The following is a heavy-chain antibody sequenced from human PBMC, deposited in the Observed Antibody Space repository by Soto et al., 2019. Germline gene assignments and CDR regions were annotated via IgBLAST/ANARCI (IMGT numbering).Heavy chain of an antibody. V-gene: IGHV3-30*03. Sequence: QVQLVESGGGVVQPGRSLRLSCAASGFPFTSYGMHWVREGPDKGLEWVAFISYDGSDKYYADSVKGRFTISRHNSKNTLYLQMNSLRPEDTALYYCVGGQYYFDCRGKGTLVIVSS. D-gene: IGHD3-10*01. J-gene: IGHJ4*02. CDR1: GFPFTSYG. CDR3: VGGQYYFDC. CDR2: ISYDGSDK.